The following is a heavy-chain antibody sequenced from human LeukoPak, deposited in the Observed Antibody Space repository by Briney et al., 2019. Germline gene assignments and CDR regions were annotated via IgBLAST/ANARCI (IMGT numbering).Heavy chain of an antibody. V-gene: IGHV3-30*18. Sequence: GGPLRLSCAASGFTFSSDGMHWVRQAPGKGLEWVAVISYDGSNKYYADSVKGRFTISRDNSKNTLYLQMNSLRAEDTAVYYCAKSLPGIRDWGQGTLVTVSS. CDR3: AKSLPGIRD. J-gene: IGHJ4*02. CDR2: ISYDGSNK. CDR1: GFTFSSDG. D-gene: IGHD3-10*01.